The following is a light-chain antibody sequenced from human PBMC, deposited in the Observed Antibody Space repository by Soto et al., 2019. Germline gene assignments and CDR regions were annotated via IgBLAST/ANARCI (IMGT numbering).Light chain of an antibody. J-gene: IGLJ3*02. CDR2: STS. CDR3: LLFLRGARV. Sequence: QAVVTQEPSLTVSPGGTVTLTCGSSAGAVTSGHYAYWFQQKPGQAPRTLIYSTSDKYSWTPARFSGSLLGGKAALTLSGAQPEDEAVDQCLLFLRGARVFGGGPKLTV. V-gene: IGLV7-46*01. CDR1: AGAVTSGHY.